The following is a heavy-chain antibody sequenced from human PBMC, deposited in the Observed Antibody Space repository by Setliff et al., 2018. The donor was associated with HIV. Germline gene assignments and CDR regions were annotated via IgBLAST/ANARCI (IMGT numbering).Heavy chain of an antibody. J-gene: IGHJ3*02. CDR3: ARDRPPSTVDMLGAFDR. CDR2: IYYTGTT. Sequence: LSLTCTVSRGSISRYYWSWIRQPPGKGLEWIGYIYYTGTTKYNPSLNSRVTMSVDTSKNQLSLKLSSLTAADTAVYYCARDRPPSTVDMLGAFDRWGQGTMVT. CDR1: RGSISRYY. D-gene: IGHD4-17*01. V-gene: IGHV4-59*01.